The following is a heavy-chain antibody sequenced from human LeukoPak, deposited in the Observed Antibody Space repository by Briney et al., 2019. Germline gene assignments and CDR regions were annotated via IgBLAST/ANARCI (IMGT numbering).Heavy chain of an antibody. D-gene: IGHD3-10*01. CDR3: ARAIGGYYFDY. J-gene: IGHJ4*02. V-gene: IGHV4-59*01. Sequence: SETLSLTCTVSGGSISGYYWSWIRQPPGKGLEWIGYIYYSGSTNYNPSLKSRVTISVDTSKNQFSLKLSSVTAADTAVYYCARAIGGYYFDYWGQGTLVTVSS. CDR1: GGSISGYY. CDR2: IYYSGST.